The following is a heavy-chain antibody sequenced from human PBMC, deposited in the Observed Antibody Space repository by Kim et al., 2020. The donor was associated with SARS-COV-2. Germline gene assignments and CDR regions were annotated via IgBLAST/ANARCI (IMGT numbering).Heavy chain of an antibody. V-gene: IGHV4-39*07. D-gene: IGHD3-10*01. J-gene: IGHJ4*02. CDR3: ARSSYGSGSYYNPPGFDY. CDR1: GGSISSSSYY. Sequence: SETLSLTCTVSGGSISSSSYYWGWIRQPPGKGLEWIGSIYYSGSTYYNPSLKSRVTISVDTSKNQFSLKLSSVTAADTAVYYCARSSYGSGSYYNPPGFDYWGQGTLVTVSS. CDR2: IYYSGST.